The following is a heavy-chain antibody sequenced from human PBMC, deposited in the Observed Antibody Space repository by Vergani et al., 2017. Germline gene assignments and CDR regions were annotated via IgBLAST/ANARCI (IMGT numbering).Heavy chain of an antibody. CDR2: IYPADSDT. D-gene: IGHD1-1*01. V-gene: IGHV5-51*01. Sequence: EVELVQSGPEMRNPGEPLKISCKGSEYSFGNYWIGWVRQMPGKGLEWMGIIYPADSDTRYSQSFQGQVTIPADKSISTAFLQWDSLKASDTALYYCARHTTYTDSWGQGTLVTVSS. CDR1: EYSFGNYW. J-gene: IGHJ4*02. CDR3: ARHTTYTDS.